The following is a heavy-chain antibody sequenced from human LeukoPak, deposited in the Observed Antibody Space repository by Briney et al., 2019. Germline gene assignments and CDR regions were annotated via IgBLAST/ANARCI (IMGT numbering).Heavy chain of an antibody. CDR2: IYYSGST. Sequence: PSETLSLTCTVSGGSISSSSYYWGWIRQPPGKGLEWIGSIYYSGSTYYNPSLKSRVTISVDTSKNQFSLKLSSVTAADTAVYYCASLYGDYVFYYYYYMDVWGKGTTVTVSS. CDR1: GGSISSSSYY. V-gene: IGHV4-39*07. J-gene: IGHJ6*03. CDR3: ASLYGDYVFYYYYYMDV. D-gene: IGHD4-17*01.